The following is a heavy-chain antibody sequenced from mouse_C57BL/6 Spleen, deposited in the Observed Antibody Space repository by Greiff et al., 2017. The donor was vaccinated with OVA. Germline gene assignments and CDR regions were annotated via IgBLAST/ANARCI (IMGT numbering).Heavy chain of an antibody. V-gene: IGHV1-85*01. CDR1: GYTFTSYD. Sequence: VKLMESGPELVKPGASVKLSCKASGYTFTSYDINWVKQRPGQGLEWIGGIYPRDGSTKYNEKFKGKATLTVDTSSSTAYMELRSLTSEDSAVFFCASSLTAAWFAYWGQGTLVTVSA. CDR3: ASSLTAAWFAY. D-gene: IGHD4-1*01. CDR2: IYPRDGST. J-gene: IGHJ3*01.